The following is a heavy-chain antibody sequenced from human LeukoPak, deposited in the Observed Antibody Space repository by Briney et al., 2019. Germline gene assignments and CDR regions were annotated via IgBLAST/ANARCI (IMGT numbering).Heavy chain of an antibody. D-gene: IGHD5-24*01. CDR2: IGTAGDT. Sequence: PWGSLRLSCAASGFTFSSYDMHWVRQATGKGLEWVSAIGTAGDTYYPGSVKGRFTISRENAKNSLYLQMNSLRAEDTAVYYCARGGDGYNYDGFDYWGQGTLVTVSS. V-gene: IGHV3-13*01. CDR1: GFTFSSYD. J-gene: IGHJ4*02. CDR3: ARGGDGYNYDGFDY.